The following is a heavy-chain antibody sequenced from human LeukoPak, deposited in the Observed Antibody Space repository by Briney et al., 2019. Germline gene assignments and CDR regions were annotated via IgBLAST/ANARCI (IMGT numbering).Heavy chain of an antibody. CDR3: VRYGPRNYFDY. CDR2: IKSKTDGGTT. CDR1: GLTFSNVW. V-gene: IGHV3-15*01. J-gene: IGHJ4*02. D-gene: IGHD4-17*01. Sequence: GGSLRLSCAASGLTFSNVWMSWVRQAPGKWLEWVGRIKSKTDGGTTDYAAPVKGRFTISTDDSKNTLHLQMNSLKTEDTAVYYCVRYGPRNYFDYWGQGTLVTVSS.